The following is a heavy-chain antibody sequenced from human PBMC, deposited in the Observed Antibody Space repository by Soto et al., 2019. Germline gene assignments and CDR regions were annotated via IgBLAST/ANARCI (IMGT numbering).Heavy chain of an antibody. CDR1: GYSFASYW. D-gene: IGHD3-10*01. CDR3: ARQSGRGVITDFDY. Sequence: PGESLKISCKGSGYSFASYWIAWVRQMPGKGLEWMGIIYPGDSETRYSPSFQGQVSISADKSINTAYLQWSSLKASDTATYYCARQSGRGVITDFDYWGQGTLVTV. V-gene: IGHV5-51*01. J-gene: IGHJ4*02. CDR2: IYPGDSET.